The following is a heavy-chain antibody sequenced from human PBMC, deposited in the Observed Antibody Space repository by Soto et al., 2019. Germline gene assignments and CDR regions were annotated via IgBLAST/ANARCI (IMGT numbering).Heavy chain of an antibody. CDR2: ISGSGGST. CDR1: GFTFSSYA. CDR3: AKIPLPGYGDYDTAQYFQH. V-gene: IGHV3-23*01. D-gene: IGHD4-17*01. Sequence: EVQLLESGGGLVQPGGSLRLSCAASGFTFSSYAMSWVRQAPGKGLEWVSAISGSGGSTYYADSVKGRFTISRDNSKNTLYLQMNSLRAEDTAVYYCAKIPLPGYGDYDTAQYFQHWGQGTLVTVSS. J-gene: IGHJ1*01.